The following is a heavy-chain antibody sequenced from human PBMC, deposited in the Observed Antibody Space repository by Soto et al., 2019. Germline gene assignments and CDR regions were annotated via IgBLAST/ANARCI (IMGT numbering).Heavy chain of an antibody. CDR3: ARETYSSSLPEYYYYGMDV. V-gene: IGHV3-11*06. J-gene: IGHJ6*02. CDR2: ISSSSSYT. CDR1: GFTFSDYY. D-gene: IGHD6-6*01. Sequence: GGSLRLSCAASGFTFSDYYMSWIRQAPGKGLEWVSYISSSSSYTNYADSVKGRFTISRDNAKNSLYLQMNSLRAEDTAVYYCARETYSSSLPEYYYYGMDVWGQGTTVTVSS.